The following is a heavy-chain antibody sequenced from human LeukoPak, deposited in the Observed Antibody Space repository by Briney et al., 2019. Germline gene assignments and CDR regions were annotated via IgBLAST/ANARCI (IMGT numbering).Heavy chain of an antibody. J-gene: IGHJ4*02. V-gene: IGHV1-2*02. D-gene: IGHD3-9*01. Sequence: ASVKVSCKASGYTFTSYGISWVRQAPGQGLEWMGWINPNSGGTNYAQKFQGRVTMTRDTSISTAYMELSRLRSDDTAVYYCASTIFPKYYFDYWGQGTLVTVSS. CDR1: GYTFTSYG. CDR3: ASTIFPKYYFDY. CDR2: INPNSGGT.